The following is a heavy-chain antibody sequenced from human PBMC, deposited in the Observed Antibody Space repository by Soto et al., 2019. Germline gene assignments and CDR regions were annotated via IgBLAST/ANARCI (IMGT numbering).Heavy chain of an antibody. J-gene: IGHJ3*02. CDR3: ARESIVGRADDASDI. CDR2: IKEDGSYR. CDR1: GFTFSDYY. V-gene: IGHV3-7*04. D-gene: IGHD1-26*01. Sequence: GGSLRLSCAASGFTFSDYYMSWIRQAPEKGLEWVANIKEDGSYRHYVDSVKGRFTIYRDNAKRLLYLQMDSLRAEDTAVYYCARESIVGRADDASDIWGQGTMVTVS.